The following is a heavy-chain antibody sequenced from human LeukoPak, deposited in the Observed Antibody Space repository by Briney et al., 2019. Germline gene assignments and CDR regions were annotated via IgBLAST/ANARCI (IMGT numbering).Heavy chain of an antibody. J-gene: IGHJ5*02. V-gene: IGHV3-30*03. CDR2: ISYDGSNK. Sequence: DPGGSLRLSCAASGFTFSSYGMHWVRQAPGKGLEWVAVISYDGSNKYYADSVKGRFTISRDNSKNTLYLQMNSLRAEDTAVYYCASFVVPAAIMSWFDPWGQGTLDTVSS. CDR1: GFTFSSYG. D-gene: IGHD2-2*01. CDR3: ASFVVPAAIMSWFDP.